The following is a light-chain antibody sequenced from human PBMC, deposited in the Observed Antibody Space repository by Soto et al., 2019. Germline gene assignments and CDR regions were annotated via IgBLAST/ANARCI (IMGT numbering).Light chain of an antibody. CDR3: QQRNYWPVT. Sequence: EIMLTQSPATLSLSPGERATLSCRASQSVSTYLAWYQQKPGQAPRLLIYDASSRATGIPARFSGSGSGTEFTLTISSLEPEDFAVYYCQQRNYWPVTFGQGTRVEIK. CDR1: QSVSTY. V-gene: IGKV3-11*01. J-gene: IGKJ1*01. CDR2: DAS.